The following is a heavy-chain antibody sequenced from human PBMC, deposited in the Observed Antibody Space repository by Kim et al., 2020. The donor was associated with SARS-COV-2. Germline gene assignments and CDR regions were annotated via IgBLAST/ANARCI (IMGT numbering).Heavy chain of an antibody. J-gene: IGHJ4*02. CDR2: ISYDGSNK. Sequence: GGSLRLSCAASGFTFSSYAMHWVRQAPGKGLEWVAVISYDGSNKYYADSVKGRFTISRDNSKNTLYLQMNSLRAEDTAVYYCAREDSSGATPPFDYWGQGTLVTASS. CDR1: GFTFSSYA. V-gene: IGHV3-30-3*01. D-gene: IGHD3-22*01. CDR3: AREDSSGATPPFDY.